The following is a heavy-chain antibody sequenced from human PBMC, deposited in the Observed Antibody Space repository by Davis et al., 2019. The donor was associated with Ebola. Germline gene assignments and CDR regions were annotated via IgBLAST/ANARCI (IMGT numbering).Heavy chain of an antibody. J-gene: IGHJ3*02. CDR3: AREIGVAVPGVMKDAFDI. V-gene: IGHV1-2*02. Sequence: ASVKVSCKTSGYTFTDYYVQWVRQAPGRGLEWMGYIHPKYGGTSFAQKFQGRVTMTRDTSISTVYMELSSLRHDDTAVYYCAREIGVAVPGVMKDAFDIWGQGTMVTVSS. CDR2: IHPKYGGT. CDR1: GYTFTDYY. D-gene: IGHD2-2*01.